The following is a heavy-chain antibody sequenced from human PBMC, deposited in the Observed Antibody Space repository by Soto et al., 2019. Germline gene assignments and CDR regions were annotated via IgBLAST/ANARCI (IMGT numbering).Heavy chain of an antibody. CDR2: ISGYNGQT. J-gene: IGHJ6*02. CDR3: ARDGRKELWVEGLNAMDV. CDR1: AYTFITYG. V-gene: IGHV1-18*01. D-gene: IGHD5-18*01. Sequence: QVQLVQSGPEVKKPGASVKVSCKASAYTFITYGISWVRQAPGQGLEWMGWISGYNGQTNYAQKFRGRVTITTDTSTSKAYMELRSLRSDDTAMYYCARDGRKELWVEGLNAMDVWGQGTTVTVSS.